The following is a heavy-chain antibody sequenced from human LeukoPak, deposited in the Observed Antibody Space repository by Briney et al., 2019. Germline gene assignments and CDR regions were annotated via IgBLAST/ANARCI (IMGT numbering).Heavy chain of an antibody. Sequence: GGSLRLSCAASGFTFSDYVIHWVRQAPGKGLEWVAVISNDGRRTYYADSLKGRFTISRDNSKNTLYLQMNSLRAEDTAVYYCAKETGVWGSYRYTGDYFDYWGQGTLVTVSS. CDR3: AKETGVWGSYRYTGDYFDY. D-gene: IGHD3-16*02. CDR2: ISNDGRRT. J-gene: IGHJ4*02. CDR1: GFTFSDYV. V-gene: IGHV3-30*04.